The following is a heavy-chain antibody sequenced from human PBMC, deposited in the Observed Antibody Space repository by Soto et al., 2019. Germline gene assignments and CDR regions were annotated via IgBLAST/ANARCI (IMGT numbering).Heavy chain of an antibody. J-gene: IGHJ4*02. CDR1: GGTFSSYA. CDR3: ARPQSITMIVVGPTPFDY. Sequence: QVQLVQSGAEVKKPGSSVKVSCKASGGTFSSYAISWVRQAPGQGLEWMGGIIPIFGTANYAQKFQGRVTITADESTSTAYMELSSLRSEDTAVYYCARPQSITMIVVGPTPFDYWGQGTLVTVSS. CDR2: IIPIFGTA. D-gene: IGHD3-22*01. V-gene: IGHV1-69*01.